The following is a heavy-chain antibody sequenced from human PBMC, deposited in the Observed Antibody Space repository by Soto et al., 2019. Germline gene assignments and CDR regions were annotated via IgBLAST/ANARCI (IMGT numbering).Heavy chain of an antibody. D-gene: IGHD2-2*01. Sequence: QVQLVQSGAEVKKPGASVKVSCKASGYTFTSYAMHWVRQAPGQRLEWMGWINAGNGNTKYSQKFQGRVTITRDTSASTAYMGLSSLRSEDTAVYYCAGGRGGGYCSSTSCWYYFDYWGQGTLVTVSS. CDR3: AGGRGGGYCSSTSCWYYFDY. CDR1: GYTFTSYA. V-gene: IGHV1-3*01. CDR2: INAGNGNT. J-gene: IGHJ4*02.